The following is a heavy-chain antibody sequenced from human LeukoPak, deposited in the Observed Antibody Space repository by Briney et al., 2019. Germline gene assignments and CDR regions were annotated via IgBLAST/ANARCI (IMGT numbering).Heavy chain of an antibody. J-gene: IGHJ3*02. CDR3: ARDAAYAFDI. CDR2: IYSGGST. V-gene: IGHV3-66*01. Sequence: GGSLRLSCAASGFTVSSNYMSWVRQAPGKGLEWVSVIYSGGSTYYADSVKGRFTVSRGNSKNTLYLQMNSLRAEDTAVYYCARDAAYAFDIWGQGTMVTVSS. CDR1: GFTVSSNY.